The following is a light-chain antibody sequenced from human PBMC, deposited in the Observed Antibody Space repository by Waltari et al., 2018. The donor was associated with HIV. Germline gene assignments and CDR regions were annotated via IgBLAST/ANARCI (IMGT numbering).Light chain of an antibody. CDR3: QLWDGTGDHPGV. Sequence: SYVLTQPPSVSVAPGKTARITCGGNNIGSKGVHWYQQKPGQAPVLVIYYDSHRPPGIPERFSGSKSENTATLTISRVEAGDEADYYCQLWDGTGDHPGVFGTGTQVTVL. V-gene: IGLV3-21*04. CDR2: YDS. J-gene: IGLJ1*01. CDR1: NIGSKG.